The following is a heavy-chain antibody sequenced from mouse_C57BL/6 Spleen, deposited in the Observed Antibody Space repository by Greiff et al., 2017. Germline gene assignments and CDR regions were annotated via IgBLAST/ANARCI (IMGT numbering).Heavy chain of an antibody. J-gene: IGHJ3*01. CDR3: ARWANWDVAWFAY. V-gene: IGHV1-72*01. Sequence: QVQLQQPGAELVKPGASVKLSCKASGYTFTSYWMHWVKQRPGRGLEWIGRIDPYRGGTKYHETFKSKATLTVDKPSSTAYMQLSSLTSEDSAVYYCARWANWDVAWFAYWGQGTLVTVSA. CDR2: IDPYRGGT. D-gene: IGHD4-1*01. CDR1: GYTFTSYW.